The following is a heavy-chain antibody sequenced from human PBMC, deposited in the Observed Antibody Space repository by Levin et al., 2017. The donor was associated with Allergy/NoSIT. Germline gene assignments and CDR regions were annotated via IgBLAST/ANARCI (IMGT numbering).Heavy chain of an antibody. J-gene: IGHJ6*02. V-gene: IGHV5-51*01. CDR3: ARRLGGSYFYYYGMDV. Sequence: KCGESLKISCKGSGYSFTSYWIGWVRQMPGKGLEWMGIIYPGDSDTRYSPSFQGQVTISADKSISTAYLQWSSLKASDTAMYYCARRLGGSYFYYYGMDVWGQGTTVTVSS. D-gene: IGHD2-15*01. CDR2: IYPGDSDT. CDR1: GYSFTSYW.